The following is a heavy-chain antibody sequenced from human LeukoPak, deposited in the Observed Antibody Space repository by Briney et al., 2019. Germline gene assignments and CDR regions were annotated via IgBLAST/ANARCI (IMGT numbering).Heavy chain of an antibody. V-gene: IGHV3-33*06. CDR1: GFSFGSYG. CDR3: AKPYYYGSRSYMDY. J-gene: IGHJ4*02. Sequence: QPGRSLRLSCAASGFSFGSYGINWVRQAPGKGLEWVAHVWYDGTKKLYADSVNGRFTVSRDNSRNTVYLQMNSLRAEDTAVYCCAKPYYYGSRSYMDYWGQGTLVTVSS. CDR2: VWYDGTKK. D-gene: IGHD3-10*01.